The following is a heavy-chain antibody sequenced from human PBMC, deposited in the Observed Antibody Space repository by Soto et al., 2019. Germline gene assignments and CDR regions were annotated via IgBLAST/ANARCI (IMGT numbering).Heavy chain of an antibody. V-gene: IGHV3-21*01. D-gene: IGHD6-19*01. J-gene: IGHJ4*02. Sequence: EEKLLESGGGLVKPGRSLRLSCGASGFSLKTYSMNWLRNVPGKGLEWVSSISSSGNHIDYADSVKGRFNISRDNAKNSLFLHMSNLRADDTAVYYCARDTPRVAGSFDYWGQGTLVTVSS. CDR2: ISSSGNHI. CDR3: ARDTPRVAGSFDY. CDR1: GFSLKTYS.